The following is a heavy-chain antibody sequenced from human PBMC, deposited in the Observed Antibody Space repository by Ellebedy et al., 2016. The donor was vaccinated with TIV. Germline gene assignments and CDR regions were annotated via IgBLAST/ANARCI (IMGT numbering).Heavy chain of an antibody. CDR3: AREGNHKPFDY. D-gene: IGHD3-10*01. J-gene: IGHJ4*02. Sequence: GESLKISCAASGFTFSDYHMSWIRQAPGRGLEWISYINNGSSYTKYADSVWGRFTIDRDNSKRSLYLQMNNLRVEDTGVYYCAREGNHKPFDYWGQGTLVTVSS. CDR1: GFTFSDYH. V-gene: IGHV3-11*06. CDR2: INNGSSYT.